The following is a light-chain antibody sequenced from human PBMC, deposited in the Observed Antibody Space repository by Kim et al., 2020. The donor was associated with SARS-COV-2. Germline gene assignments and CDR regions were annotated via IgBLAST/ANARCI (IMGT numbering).Light chain of an antibody. CDR2: VSS. V-gene: IGKV1-39*01. J-gene: IGKJ2*01. CDR3: QQSYITPLYT. Sequence: ASVGDRFTRICRESENIANVLHWYQQKPGEAPKLLIYVSSTLHSGVPLRFSGSGSGTDFTLTISSLQPVNIATYFCQQSYITPLYTFGQGTKLEIK. CDR1: ENIANV.